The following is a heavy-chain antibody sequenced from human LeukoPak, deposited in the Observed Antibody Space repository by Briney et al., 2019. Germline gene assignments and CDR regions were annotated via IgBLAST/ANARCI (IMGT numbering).Heavy chain of an antibody. Sequence: ASVKVSCKASGYTFTSYYMHWVRQAPGQGLEWMGIINPSGGSTSYAQKFQGRVTMTRDTSTSTVYMELSSLRSEDTAVYCCARDLVQGWFDPWGQGTLVTVSS. J-gene: IGHJ5*02. CDR1: GYTFTSYY. CDR3: ARDLVQGWFDP. D-gene: IGHD1-1*01. CDR2: INPSGGST. V-gene: IGHV1-46*01.